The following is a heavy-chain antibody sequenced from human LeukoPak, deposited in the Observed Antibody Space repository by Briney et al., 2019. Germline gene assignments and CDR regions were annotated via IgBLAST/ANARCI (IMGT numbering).Heavy chain of an antibody. D-gene: IGHD1-1*01. V-gene: IGHV1-18*01. J-gene: IGHJ4*02. CDR3: ARESHVERDDY. CDR1: GFVFTSYG. Sequence: GASVKVSCKASGFVFTSYGFTWVRQAPGQGLEWMGWNSANDGKTHYSERHQGRVTMTTDTVTNTAYMELRSLRSDDTAVYYGARESHVERDDYWGQGTRVTVSS. CDR2: NSANDGKT.